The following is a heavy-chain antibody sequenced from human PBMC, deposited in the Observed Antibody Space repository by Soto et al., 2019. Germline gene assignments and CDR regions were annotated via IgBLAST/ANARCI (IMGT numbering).Heavy chain of an antibody. D-gene: IGHD5-12*01. CDR3: STNQRYRWSLDL. CDR2: IKSKSDGETT. V-gene: IGHV3-15*07. J-gene: IGHJ6*02. Sequence: GQLGESGGGLVKPGGSLRLSCAASGFTVSNAWMNWVRQAPWTGLEWVGRIKSKSDGETTDYAAPVKGRFTISRDDSKDTLYLHVTRLKTADTGLYFCSTNQRYRWSLDLGGPGTTVTVSS. CDR1: GFTVSNAW.